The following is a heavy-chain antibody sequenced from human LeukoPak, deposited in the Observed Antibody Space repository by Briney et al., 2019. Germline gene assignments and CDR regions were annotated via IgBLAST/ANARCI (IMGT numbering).Heavy chain of an antibody. CDR3: AREVGYCSGGSCRYYFDY. CDR1: GYTFTSYR. V-gene: IGHV1-46*01. J-gene: IGHJ4*02. CDR2: INPSGGST. D-gene: IGHD2-15*01. Sequence: ASVKVSCKASGYTFTSYRMHWVRQAPGQGLEWMGIINPSGGSTSYAQKFQGRVTMTRDTSTSTVYMELSSLRSEDTAVYYCAREVGYCSGGSCRYYFDYWGQGTLVTVSS.